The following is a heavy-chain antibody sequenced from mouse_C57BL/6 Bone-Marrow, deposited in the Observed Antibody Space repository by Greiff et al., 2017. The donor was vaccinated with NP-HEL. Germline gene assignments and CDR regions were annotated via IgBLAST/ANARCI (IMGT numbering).Heavy chain of an antibody. CDR2: IHPNSGST. CDR1: GYTFTSYW. D-gene: IGHD1-1*01. Sequence: QVQLQQPGAELVKPGASVKLSCTASGYTFTSYWMHWVKQRPGQGLEWIGMIHPNSGSTNYNEKFKSKATLTVDKSSSTAYMQLSSLTSEDSAVYYCARSVVAKDYYAMDYWGQGTSVTVSS. V-gene: IGHV1-64*01. J-gene: IGHJ4*01. CDR3: ARSVVAKDYYAMDY.